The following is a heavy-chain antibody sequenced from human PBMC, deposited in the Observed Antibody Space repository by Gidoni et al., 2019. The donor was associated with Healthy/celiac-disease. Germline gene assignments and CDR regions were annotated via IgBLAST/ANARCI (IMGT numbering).Heavy chain of an antibody. CDR1: GFTFADYA. CDR2: ISWNSGSI. Sequence: EVQLVESGGGLVQPGRSLRLSCAASGFTFADYAMHWVRQAPGKGLEWVSGISWNSGSIGYADSVKGRFTISRDNAKNSLYLQMNSLRAEDTALYYCAKDIRSGYDLGWFDPWGQGTLVTVSS. J-gene: IGHJ5*02. D-gene: IGHD5-12*01. V-gene: IGHV3-9*01. CDR3: AKDIRSGYDLGWFDP.